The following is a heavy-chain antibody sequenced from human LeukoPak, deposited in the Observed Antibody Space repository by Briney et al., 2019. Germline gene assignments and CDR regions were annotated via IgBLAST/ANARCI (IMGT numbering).Heavy chain of an antibody. Sequence: GGSLRLSCAASGFTFSSYAMSWVRQAPGKGLEWVSAISGSGGSTYYADSVKGRFTISRDNSKNTLYLQMNSLRAEDTAVYYCARVHYYDSSGPGGYFDYWGQGTLVTVSS. J-gene: IGHJ4*02. D-gene: IGHD3-22*01. CDR2: ISGSGGST. CDR3: ARVHYYDSSGPGGYFDY. V-gene: IGHV3-23*01. CDR1: GFTFSSYA.